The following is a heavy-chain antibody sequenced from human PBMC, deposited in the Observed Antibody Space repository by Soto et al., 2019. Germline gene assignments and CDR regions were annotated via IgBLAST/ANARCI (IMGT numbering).Heavy chain of an antibody. D-gene: IGHD3-10*01. J-gene: IGHJ4*02. CDR2: IKHDGRQT. CDR1: GFTFSSYW. CDR3: AMRTSHYNSAHVWY. Sequence: EVQLVESGGGLVHPGGSLRLSCAASGFTFSSYWMSWVRQAPGKPLECVANIKHDGRQTYYVDSVRGRFTISSHNANSTLYVQMDSLRVEDTAVYYCAMRTSHYNSAHVWYWGQGVLGTGSS. V-gene: IGHV3-7*03.